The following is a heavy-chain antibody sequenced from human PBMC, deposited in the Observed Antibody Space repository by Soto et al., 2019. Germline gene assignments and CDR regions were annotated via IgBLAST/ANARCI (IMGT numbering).Heavy chain of an antibody. CDR3: ARPEHTFGGVIVIRDYYYGMDV. V-gene: IGHV1-18*01. Sequence: QVQLVQSGAEVKKPGASVKVSCKASGYTFTSYGISWVRQAPGQGLEWMGWISAYNGNTNYAQKLQGRGTMTTDTSTSTAYMELRSLRSDDTAGYYCARPEHTFGGVIVIRDYYYGMDVWGQGTTVTVSS. CDR1: GYTFTSYG. D-gene: IGHD3-16*02. CDR2: ISAYNGNT. J-gene: IGHJ6*02.